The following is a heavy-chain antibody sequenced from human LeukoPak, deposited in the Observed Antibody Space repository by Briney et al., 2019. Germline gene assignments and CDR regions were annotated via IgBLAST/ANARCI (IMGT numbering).Heavy chain of an antibody. Sequence: SVKVSCKASGGTFSSYAISWVRQAPGQGLEWMGGIIPIFGTANYAQKFQGRVTITADESTSTAYMELSSLRSEDTAVYYCARGRGPDLMYRGYDGFDYWGQGTLVTVSS. CDR1: GGTFSSYA. D-gene: IGHD5-12*01. V-gene: IGHV1-69*13. CDR3: ARGRGPDLMYRGYDGFDY. J-gene: IGHJ4*02. CDR2: IIPIFGTA.